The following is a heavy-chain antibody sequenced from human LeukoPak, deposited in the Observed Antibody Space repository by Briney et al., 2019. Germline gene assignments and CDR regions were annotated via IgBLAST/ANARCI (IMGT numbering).Heavy chain of an antibody. CDR1: GFTFSSYG. Sequence: PGRSLRLSCAASGFTFSSYGMHWVRQAPGKGLEWVAVIWYDGSNKYYADSVKGRFTISRDNSKNTLYLQMNSLRAEDTAVYYCARDWGGTVVTFPVFDPWGQGTLVTVSS. J-gene: IGHJ5*02. CDR2: IWYDGSNK. D-gene: IGHD4-23*01. CDR3: ARDWGGTVVTFPVFDP. V-gene: IGHV3-33*01.